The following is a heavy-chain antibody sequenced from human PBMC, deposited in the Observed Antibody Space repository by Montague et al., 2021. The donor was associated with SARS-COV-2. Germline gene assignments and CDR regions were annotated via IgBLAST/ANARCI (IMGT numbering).Heavy chain of an antibody. CDR1: GGSLRHSY. J-gene: IGHJ6*01. D-gene: IGHD3-10*01. V-gene: IGHV4-4*09. CDR2: IYHTGTT. Sequence: SETLSLTCSVSGGSLRHSYWTWIRQAPERGLEWIGYIYHTGTTKYNPALQSRLTILVDTAKNQFFLSLTSVTAADTAVYYCARVSSTALRGVIKTSGYYALRVWGPGTTVRVSS. CDR3: ARVSSTALRGVIKTSGYYALRV.